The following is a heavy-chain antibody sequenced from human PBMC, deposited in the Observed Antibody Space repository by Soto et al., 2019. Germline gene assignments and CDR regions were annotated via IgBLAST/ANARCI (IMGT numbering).Heavy chain of an antibody. J-gene: IGHJ4*02. CDR2: VSTNADRT. CDR3: ARERNTESSAYYCFAF. D-gene: IGHD3-22*01. V-gene: IGHV1-18*01. CDR1: GYTFTAYG. Sequence: GPEVKMPGASVKVSCKTSGYTFTAYGLAWLRQAPGQRPEWMGWVSTNADRTNYARKFQGRVTMTTDRSTTTTSMELRSLGTDDTAVYYCARERNTESSAYYCFAFWGQRTLVTVSS.